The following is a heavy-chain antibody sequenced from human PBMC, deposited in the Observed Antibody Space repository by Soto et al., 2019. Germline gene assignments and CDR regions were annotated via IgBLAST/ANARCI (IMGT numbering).Heavy chain of an antibody. CDR3: ARHRDLLPHSFYNGMEV. J-gene: IGHJ6*02. V-gene: IGHV5-10-1*01. CDR1: GHNFNTYW. CDR2: IDPSASYT. Sequence: GESLKISCKGSGHNFNTYWISWVRQMPGRGLEWMGRIDPSASYTIYSPSLQGHVTISVDKSLSTAYLQWSSLKASDTAVYYCARHRDLLPHSFYNGMEVWGQGTTVTVSS.